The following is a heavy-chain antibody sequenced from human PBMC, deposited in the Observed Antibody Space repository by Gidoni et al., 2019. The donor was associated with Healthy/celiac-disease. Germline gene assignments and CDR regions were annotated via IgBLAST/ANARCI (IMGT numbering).Heavy chain of an antibody. CDR2: IYYSGST. Sequence: QLQLQESGSGLVKPSETLSLTCTVSVGSISTRSYYWGWIRQPPGKGLEWIGSIYYSGSTYYNPSLKSRVTISVDTSKNQFSLKLSSVTAADTAVYYCATIPDYSNYVVGAFDIWGQGTMVTVSS. D-gene: IGHD4-4*01. V-gene: IGHV4-39*01. J-gene: IGHJ3*02. CDR1: VGSISTRSYY. CDR3: ATIPDYSNYVVGAFDI.